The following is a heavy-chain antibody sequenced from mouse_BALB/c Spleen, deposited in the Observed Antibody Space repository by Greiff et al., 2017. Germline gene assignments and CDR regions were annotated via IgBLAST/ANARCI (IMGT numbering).Heavy chain of an antibody. CDR2: IDPSDSYT. CDR1: GYTFTSYW. J-gene: IGHJ3*01. V-gene: IGHV1-69*02. CDR3: ARQYGNSLFAY. D-gene: IGHD2-10*02. Sequence: QVQLKQPGAELVKPGASVKLSCKASGYTFTSYWMHWVKQRPGQGLEWIGEIDPSDSYTNYNQKFKGKATLTVDKSSSTAYMQLSSLTSEDSAVYYCARQYGNSLFAYWGQGTLVTVSA.